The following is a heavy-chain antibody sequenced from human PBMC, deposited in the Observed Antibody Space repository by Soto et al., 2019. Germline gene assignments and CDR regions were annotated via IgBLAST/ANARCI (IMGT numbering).Heavy chain of an antibody. Sequence: QVQLVQSGAEVKKPGSSVKVSCKASGGTFSSYAISWVRQAPGQGIEWMGGISPIFGTAYYAQTFQGRVTITADDSRSTAYKELSSLRSEDTAVYYWACHVPAAGYYYGMDVWGQWITVTVSS. CDR2: ISPIFGTA. J-gene: IGHJ6*02. V-gene: IGHV1-69*12. D-gene: IGHD2-2*01. CDR3: ACHVPAAGYYYGMDV. CDR1: GGTFSSYA.